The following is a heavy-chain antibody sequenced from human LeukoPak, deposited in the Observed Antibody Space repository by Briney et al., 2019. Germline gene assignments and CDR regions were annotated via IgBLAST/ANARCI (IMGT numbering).Heavy chain of an antibody. CDR2: IIPIFGTA. V-gene: IGHV1-69*05. Sequence: SVKVSCKASGGTFSSYAISWVRQAPGQGLEWMGGIIPIFGTANYAQKFQGRVTITTDESTSTAYMELSSLRSEDTAVYYCARVIRNYDFWSGYYTGRGGVQGAYYYYYMDVWGKGTTVTVSS. D-gene: IGHD3-3*01. J-gene: IGHJ6*03. CDR1: GGTFSSYA. CDR3: ARVIRNYDFWSGYYTGRGGVQGAYYYYYMDV.